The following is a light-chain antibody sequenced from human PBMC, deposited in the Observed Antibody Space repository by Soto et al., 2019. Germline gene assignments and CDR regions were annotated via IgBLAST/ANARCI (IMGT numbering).Light chain of an antibody. Sequence: ALTQPPSASGSPGQSVTISCTGTNSDVGAYNYVSWYQQHPGKAPKLMISEVSKRPSGVPDRFSGSKSGNTASLTVSGLQAEDEADYYCSSYAGTNHPYVFGTGTKV. CDR1: NSDVGAYNY. CDR2: EVS. J-gene: IGLJ1*01. V-gene: IGLV2-8*01. CDR3: SSYAGTNHPYV.